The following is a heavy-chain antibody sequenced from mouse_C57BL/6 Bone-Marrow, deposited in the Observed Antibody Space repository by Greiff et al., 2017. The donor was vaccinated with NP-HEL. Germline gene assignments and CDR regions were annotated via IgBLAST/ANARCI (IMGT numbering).Heavy chain of an antibody. CDR1: GYTFTGYW. Sequence: VQLQQSGAELMKPGASVKLSCKATGYTFTGYWIEWVKQRPGHGLEWIGEILPGSGSTNYNEKFKGKATFTADPSSNTAYMQLSSLTTDDSSIYYCARRGRQYRLFYYAMDDWGQGTSVTVSS. CDR3: ARRGRQYRLFYYAMDD. J-gene: IGHJ4*01. D-gene: IGHD3-2*02. CDR2: ILPGSGST. V-gene: IGHV1-9*01.